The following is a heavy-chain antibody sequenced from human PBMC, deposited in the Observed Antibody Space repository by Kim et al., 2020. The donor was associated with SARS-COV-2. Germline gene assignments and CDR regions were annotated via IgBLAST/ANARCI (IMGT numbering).Heavy chain of an antibody. J-gene: IGHJ6*02. CDR3: ARKVTRIAARYYGMDV. Sequence: ASVKVSCKASGYTFTSYGISWVRQAPGQGLEWMGWISAYNGNTNYAQKLQGRVTMTTDTSTSTAYMELRSLRSDDTAVYYCARKVTRIAARYYGMDVWGQGTTVTVSS. CDR2: ISAYNGNT. V-gene: IGHV1-18*04. D-gene: IGHD6-6*01. CDR1: GYTFTSYG.